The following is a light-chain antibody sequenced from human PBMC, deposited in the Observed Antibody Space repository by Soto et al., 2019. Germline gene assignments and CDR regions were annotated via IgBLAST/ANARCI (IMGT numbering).Light chain of an antibody. J-gene: IGKJ1*01. V-gene: IGKV1-39*01. CDR1: QSISSY. CDR2: AAS. Sequence: DIQMTQSPSSLSASVGDRVTITCRASQSISSYLNWYQQKPGKVPKLLIYAASSLQGGVPSRFSGGGSGTDFTLTISILQPEDFATYYCQQSFSAPWTFGQGTKV. CDR3: QQSFSAPWT.